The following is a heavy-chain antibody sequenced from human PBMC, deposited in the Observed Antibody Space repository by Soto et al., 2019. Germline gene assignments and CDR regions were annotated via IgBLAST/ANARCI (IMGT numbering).Heavy chain of an antibody. D-gene: IGHD4-17*01. Sequence: GASVKVSCKASGGTFSSYAISWVRQAPGQGLEWMGGIIPIFGTANYAQKFQGRVAITADESTSTAYMELSSLRSEDTAVYYCARGTGFLTTAGFFDYWGQGTLVTVSS. CDR2: IIPIFGTA. CDR1: GGTFSSYA. V-gene: IGHV1-69*13. CDR3: ARGTGFLTTAGFFDY. J-gene: IGHJ4*02.